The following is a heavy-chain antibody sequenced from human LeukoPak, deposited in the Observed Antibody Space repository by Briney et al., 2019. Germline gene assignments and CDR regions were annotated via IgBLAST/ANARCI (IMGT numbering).Heavy chain of an antibody. CDR2: IYYSGST. V-gene: IGHV4-59*11. D-gene: IGHD2-2*01. CDR1: GGSISSHY. Sequence: MPSETLSLTCTVSGGSISSHYWSWIRQPPGKGLEWIGYIYYSGSTNYNPSLKSRVTISVDTSKNQFSLKLSSVTAADTAVYYCARGPSRYCSSTSCYSFAFDIWGQGTMVTVSS. CDR3: ARGPSRYCSSTSCYSFAFDI. J-gene: IGHJ3*02.